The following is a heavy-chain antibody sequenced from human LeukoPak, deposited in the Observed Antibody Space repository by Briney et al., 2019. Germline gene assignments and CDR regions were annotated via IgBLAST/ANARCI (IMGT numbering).Heavy chain of an antibody. CDR3: ARDGSNSLNWFDP. CDR1: GGSVSSGSYY. D-gene: IGHD4-11*01. V-gene: IGHV4-61*01. CDR2: ISYSGST. J-gene: IGHJ5*02. Sequence: SETLSLTCTVSGGSVSSGSYYWSWIRQPPGKGLEWIGYISYSGSTNYNPSLKRRVTLSVDTSKNQFSLKLRSVTAADTAVYYCARDGSNSLNWFDPWGQGTLVTVSS.